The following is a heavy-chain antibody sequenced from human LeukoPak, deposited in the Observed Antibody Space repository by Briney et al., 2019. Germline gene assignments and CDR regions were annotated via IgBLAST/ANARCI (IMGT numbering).Heavy chain of an antibody. Sequence: GASVKVSCKASGGTFSSYAISWVRQAPGQGLEWMGGIIPIFGTANYAQKFQGRVTITADESTSTAYMELSSLRSEDTAVYYCAAPGYSSSWYDLDYWGQGTLVTVSS. V-gene: IGHV1-69*13. CDR3: AAPGYSSSWYDLDY. D-gene: IGHD6-13*01. CDR1: GGTFSSYA. CDR2: IIPIFGTA. J-gene: IGHJ4*02.